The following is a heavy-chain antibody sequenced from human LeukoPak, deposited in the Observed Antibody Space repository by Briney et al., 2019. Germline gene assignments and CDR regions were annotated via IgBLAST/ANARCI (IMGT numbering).Heavy chain of an antibody. CDR2: IQHDGSNK. D-gene: IGHD5-24*01. V-gene: IGHV3-30*02. J-gene: IGHJ6*03. CDR1: GFTFSSYD. CDR3: AREFEMLRYMDV. Sequence: GGSLRLSCAASGFTFSSYDMHWVRQAPGKGLEWVAFIQHDGSNKYYADSVKGRFTVSRDNSKNTLYLQMNSLRAEDTAVYYCAREFEMLRYMDVWGKGTTVTVSS.